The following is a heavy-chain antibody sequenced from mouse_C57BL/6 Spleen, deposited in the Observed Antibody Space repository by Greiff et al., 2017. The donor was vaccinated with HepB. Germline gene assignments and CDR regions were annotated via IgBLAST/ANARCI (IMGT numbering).Heavy chain of an antibody. Sequence: QVQLQQSGAELVKPGASVKISCKASGYAFSSYWMNWVKQRPGKGLEWIGQIYPGDGDTNYNGKFKGKATLTADKSSSTAYMQLSSLTSEDSAVYFCARKGPITTVTGGGLDVWGTGTTVTVSS. J-gene: IGHJ1*03. D-gene: IGHD1-1*01. CDR1: GYAFSSYW. CDR3: ARKGPITTVTGGGLDV. V-gene: IGHV1-80*01. CDR2: IYPGDGDT.